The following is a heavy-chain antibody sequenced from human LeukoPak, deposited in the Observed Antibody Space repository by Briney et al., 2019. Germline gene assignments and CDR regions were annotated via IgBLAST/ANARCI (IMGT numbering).Heavy chain of an antibody. CDR1: GFTFSSYS. J-gene: IGHJ4*02. CDR2: ISSSSSYI. CDR3: ARAFSHYADY. D-gene: IGHD4-17*01. V-gene: IGHV3-21*01. Sequence: GGALRLSCAASGFTFSSYSMNWVRQAPGKGLEWVSSISSSSSYIYYADSVKGRFTISRDNAKNSLYLQMNSLRAEDTAVYYCARAFSHYADYWGQGTLVTVSS.